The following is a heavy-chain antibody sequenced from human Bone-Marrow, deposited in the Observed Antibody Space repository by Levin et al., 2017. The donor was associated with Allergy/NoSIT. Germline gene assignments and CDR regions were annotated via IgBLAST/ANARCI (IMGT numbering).Heavy chain of an antibody. Sequence: GESLKISCAGSGYMFSSYSLNWVRQAPGKGLEWVSSISSSSSYIYYADSVRGRFTISRDNAKNSLYLQMNSLRAEDTAVYYCARDFLRYSYGFDNWGQGTLVTVST. J-gene: IGHJ4*02. CDR1: GYMFSSYS. V-gene: IGHV3-21*01. D-gene: IGHD5-18*01. CDR3: ARDFLRYSYGFDN. CDR2: ISSSSSYI.